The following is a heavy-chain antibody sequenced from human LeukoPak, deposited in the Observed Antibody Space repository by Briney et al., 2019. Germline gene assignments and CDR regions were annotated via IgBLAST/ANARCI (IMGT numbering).Heavy chain of an antibody. D-gene: IGHD3-22*01. V-gene: IGHV3-33*01. CDR3: ARGLVYYDSSGPFDY. Sequence: GGSLRLSCAASGFTFSSYGMHWVRQAPGKGLEWVAVIWYDGSNKYYADSVKGRFTISRDNSKNTLYLQMNSLRAEDTAVYYCARGLVYYDSSGPFDYWGQGTLVTVSS. J-gene: IGHJ4*02. CDR1: GFTFSSYG. CDR2: IWYDGSNK.